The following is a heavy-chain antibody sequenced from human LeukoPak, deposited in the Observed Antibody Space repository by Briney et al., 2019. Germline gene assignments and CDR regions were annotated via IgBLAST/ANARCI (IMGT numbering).Heavy chain of an antibody. J-gene: IGHJ3*02. CDR2: IYYSGST. CDR1: GGSISSYY. D-gene: IGHD5/OR15-5a*01. Sequence: SETLSLTCTVYGGSISSYYWSWIRQPPGKGLEWIGYIYYSGSTNYNPSLKSRVTISVDTSKNQFSLKLSSVTAADTAVYYCARVIYEASAFDIWGQGTMVTVSS. V-gene: IGHV4-59*01. CDR3: ARVIYEASAFDI.